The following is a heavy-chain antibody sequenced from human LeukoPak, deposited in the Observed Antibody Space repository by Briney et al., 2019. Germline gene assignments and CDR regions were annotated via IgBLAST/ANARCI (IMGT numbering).Heavy chain of an antibody. CDR3: ARGKTVHYYDSSGYTDY. CDR1: GGSISSSSYY. D-gene: IGHD3-22*01. V-gene: IGHV4-39*07. CDR2: IYYSGST. Sequence: SETLSLTCTVSGGSISSSSYYWGWIRQPPGKGLEWIGSIYYSGSTYYNPSLKSRVTISVDTSKNQFSLKLSSVTAADTAVYYCARGKTVHYYDSSGYTDYWGQGTLVTVSS. J-gene: IGHJ4*02.